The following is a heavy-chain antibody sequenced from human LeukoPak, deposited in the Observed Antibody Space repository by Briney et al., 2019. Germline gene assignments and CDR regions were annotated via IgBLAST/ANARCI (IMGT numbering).Heavy chain of an antibody. J-gene: IGHJ5*02. D-gene: IGHD5-12*01. CDR3: ARDWVRYGHFPFNWFDP. V-gene: IGHV3-48*03. CDR1: GFTFSSYE. Sequence: PGGSLRLSCAASGFTFSSYEMNWVRQAPGKGLEWVSYISSSGSTIYYADSVKGRFTISRDNSKNTLYLQMNSLRAEDTAVYYCARDWVRYGHFPFNWFDPWGQGTLVTVSS. CDR2: ISSSGSTI.